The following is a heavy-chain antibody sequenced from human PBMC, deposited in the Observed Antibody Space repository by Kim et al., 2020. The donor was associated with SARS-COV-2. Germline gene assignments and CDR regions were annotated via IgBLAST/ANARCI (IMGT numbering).Heavy chain of an antibody. D-gene: IGHD3-22*01. CDR2: INQSGNT. CDR3: ARGRQTVNMIVVVMIGDVFYFDN. CDR1: GGSFNGYY. V-gene: IGHV4-34*01. Sequence: SETLSLTCAVYGGSFNGYYWSWIRQPPGRGLEWIGEINQSGNTNYNPSLKSRVTISVDTSKNQFSLKLKSVTAADTAVYYCARGRQTVNMIVVVMIGDVFYFDNWGQGTLVTVSS. J-gene: IGHJ4*02.